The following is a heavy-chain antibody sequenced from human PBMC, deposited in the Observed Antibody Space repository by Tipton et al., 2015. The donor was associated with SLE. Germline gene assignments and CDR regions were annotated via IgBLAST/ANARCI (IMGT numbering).Heavy chain of an antibody. CDR3: AREKSGSSIDY. D-gene: IGHD1-26*01. CDR2: VYYSGST. V-gene: IGHV4-39*07. Sequence: GLVKPSETLSLTCTVSGDSISSGGYSWGWIRQPPGKGLEWIGSVYYSGSTYYNPSLKSRVTISVDTSKNQFSLKLSSVTAADTAMYYCAREKSGSSIDYWGQGTLVTVSS. J-gene: IGHJ4*02. CDR1: GDSISSGGYS.